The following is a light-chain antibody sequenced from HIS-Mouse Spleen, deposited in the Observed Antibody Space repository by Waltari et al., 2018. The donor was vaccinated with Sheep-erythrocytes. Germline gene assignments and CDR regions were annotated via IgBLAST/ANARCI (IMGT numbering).Light chain of an antibody. V-gene: IGKV3-15*01. CDR1: QSVSSN. CDR3: QQYNNWPPGR. Sequence: EIVMTQSPATLSVSPGERATLSCRASQSVSSNLAWYQQKPGQAPRLLIYGASTRATGIPARFSGSGSGTEFTLTISSMQSEDFAVDYCQQYNNWPPGRFGQGTKVEIK. CDR2: GAS. J-gene: IGKJ1*01.